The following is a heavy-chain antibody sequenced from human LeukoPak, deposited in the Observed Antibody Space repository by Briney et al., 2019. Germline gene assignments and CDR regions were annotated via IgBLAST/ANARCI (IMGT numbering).Heavy chain of an antibody. J-gene: IGHJ4*02. CDR1: GFTFISYS. CDR2: IYYSGNT. D-gene: IGHD5-24*01. CDR3: ARDLGDGYNGPVLGYFDY. V-gene: IGHV4-39*07. Sequence: GSLRLSCAASGFTFISYSMNWVRQAPGKGLEWIGSIYYSGNTYYNPSLKSRVTISVDTSKNQFSLKLSSVTAADTAVYYCARDLGDGYNGPVLGYFDYWGQGTLVTVSS.